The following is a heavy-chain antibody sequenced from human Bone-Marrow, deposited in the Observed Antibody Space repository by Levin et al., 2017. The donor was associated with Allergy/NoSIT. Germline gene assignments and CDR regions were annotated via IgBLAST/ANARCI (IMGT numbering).Heavy chain of an antibody. J-gene: IGHJ4*02. Sequence: SETLSLTCTVSGGSISTYYWSWIRQPPGKGLEWIGYIYYSGSTNYNPSLKSRVIISVDTSKNQFSLKLSSVTAADTAVYYCARHVVAIQLWLMDYWGQGTLVTVSS. V-gene: IGHV4-59*08. D-gene: IGHD5-18*01. CDR3: ARHVVAIQLWLMDY. CDR2: IYYSGST. CDR1: GGSISTYY.